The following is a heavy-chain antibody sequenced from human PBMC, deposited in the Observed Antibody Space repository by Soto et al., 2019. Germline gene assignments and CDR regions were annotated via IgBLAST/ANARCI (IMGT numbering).Heavy chain of an antibody. CDR2: IWYDGSNK. CDR1: GFTFSSYG. D-gene: IGHD4-17*01. J-gene: IGHJ6*02. Sequence: QVQLVESGGGVVQPGRSLRLSCAASGFTFSSYGMHWVRQAPGKGLEWVAVIWYDGSNKYYADSVKGRFTISRDNSKNTLYLQMNSLRAEDTAVYYCARDAEPTTVTNYYYYGMDVWGQGTTVTVSS. CDR3: ARDAEPTTVTNYYYYGMDV. V-gene: IGHV3-33*01.